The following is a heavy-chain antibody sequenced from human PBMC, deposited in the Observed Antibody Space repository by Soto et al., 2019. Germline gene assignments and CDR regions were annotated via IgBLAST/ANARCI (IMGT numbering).Heavy chain of an antibody. J-gene: IGHJ5*02. D-gene: IGHD3-10*01. CDR2: IYYSGST. V-gene: IGHV4-39*01. CDR1: GGSISSSSYY. CDR3: ARRFGVYYGSGSSHRWFDP. Sequence: PSETLSLTCTVSGGSISSSSYYWGWIRQPPGKGLEWIGSIYYSGSTYYNPSLKSRVTISVDTSKNQFSLKLSSVTAADTAVYYCARRFGVYYGSGSSHRWFDPWGQGTLVTVSS.